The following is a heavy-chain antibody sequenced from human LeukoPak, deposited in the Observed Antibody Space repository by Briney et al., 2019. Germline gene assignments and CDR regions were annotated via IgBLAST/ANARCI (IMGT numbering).Heavy chain of an antibody. V-gene: IGHV4-34*01. CDR1: GGSFSRYY. Sequence: PSETLSLTCAVYGGSFSRYYWSWTRQSPGKGLEWIGEKHYNGSTKYNPSLKSRVTISVDTSKNQFSLKLNSVTAADTAVYYCARGRVTMVRGAHGTQGYYMDVWGKGTTVTVSS. CDR3: ARGRVTMVRGAHGTQGYYMDV. D-gene: IGHD3-10*01. CDR2: KHYNGST. J-gene: IGHJ6*03.